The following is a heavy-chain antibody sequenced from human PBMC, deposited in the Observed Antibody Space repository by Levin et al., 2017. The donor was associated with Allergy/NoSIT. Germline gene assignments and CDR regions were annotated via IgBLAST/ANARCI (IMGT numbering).Heavy chain of an antibody. D-gene: IGHD3-22*01. CDR1: GFTFSSYA. J-gene: IGHJ4*02. CDR2: ISDSGNNT. Sequence: QSGGSLRLSCAASGFTFSSYAMSWVRQAPGKGLEWVSVISDSGNNTYYADSVKGRFTISRSNSKNTLYLQMNSLRAEDTAVYYCAKEGGYYDTSGYYFDYWGQGTLVTVSS. V-gene: IGHV3-23*01. CDR3: AKEGGYYDTSGYYFDY.